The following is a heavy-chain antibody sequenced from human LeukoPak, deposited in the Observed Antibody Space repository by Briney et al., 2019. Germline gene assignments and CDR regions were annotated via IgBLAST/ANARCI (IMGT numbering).Heavy chain of an antibody. Sequence: ASVKVSCKASGHTFTDYYMHWVRQAPGQGLEWMGWINAKSGDTKYAQKFQARVTMARDTSITTTYMEVSRLSSDDTAVYYCARQNTGQLDYWGRGTLVTVSS. CDR3: ARQNTGQLDY. J-gene: IGHJ4*02. CDR1: GHTFTDYY. V-gene: IGHV1-2*02. CDR2: INAKSGDT. D-gene: IGHD2-8*02.